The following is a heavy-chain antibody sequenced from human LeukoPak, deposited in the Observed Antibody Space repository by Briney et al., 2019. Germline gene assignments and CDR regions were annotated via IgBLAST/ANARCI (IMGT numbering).Heavy chain of an antibody. J-gene: IGHJ1*01. CDR3: AKEVGGLVGAKWLEYFQH. V-gene: IGHV3-30*02. CDR1: GFTFSSYS. CDR2: IRYDGSNK. D-gene: IGHD1-26*01. Sequence: PGGSLRLSCAASGFTFSSYSMHWVRQAPGKGLEWVAFIRYDGSNKYNADSVKGRFTISRDNSKNTLYLQMNSLRAEDTAVYYCAKEVGGLVGAKWLEYFQHWGQGTLVTVSS.